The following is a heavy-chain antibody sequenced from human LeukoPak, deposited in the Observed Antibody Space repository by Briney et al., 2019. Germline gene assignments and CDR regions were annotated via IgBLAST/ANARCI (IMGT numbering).Heavy chain of an antibody. CDR1: GFTFNSYA. D-gene: IGHD4-17*01. CDR2: ISGSGGST. CDR3: AKEIYGDSTGGRFQH. Sequence: GGSLRLSCVASGFTFNSYAMGWVRQAPGKGLEWVSVISGSGGSTYYADSVKGRFTISRDNSKNTLYLQMNSLRAEDTAVYYCAKEIYGDSTGGRFQHWGQGTLVTVSS. J-gene: IGHJ1*01. V-gene: IGHV3-23*01.